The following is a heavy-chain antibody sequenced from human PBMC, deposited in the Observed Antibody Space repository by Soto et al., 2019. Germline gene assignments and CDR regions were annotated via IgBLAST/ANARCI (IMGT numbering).Heavy chain of an antibody. CDR3: ARDSGWFDP. CDR1: GGSIRITDYF. Sequence: QLQLHESGPGLVRPSETQSLTCTVSGGSIRITDYFWGWIRQPPGRALEWIASIYHSGSTYYNPSLKSRVTMSVDTSNNQFALTLNSVIAADTAVYYCARDSGWFDPWGQGTLVTVSS. V-gene: IGHV4-39*01. J-gene: IGHJ5*02. CDR2: IYHSGST. D-gene: IGHD7-27*01.